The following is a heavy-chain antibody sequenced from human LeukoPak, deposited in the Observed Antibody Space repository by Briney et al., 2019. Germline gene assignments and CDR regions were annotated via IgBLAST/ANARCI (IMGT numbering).Heavy chain of an antibody. CDR3: ARFPYYYDSSGAHRLTLDY. Sequence: SETLSLTCTVSGGSISSYYWSWIRQPPGKGLEWIGYIYYSGSTNYNPSLKSRVTISVDTSKNQFSLKLSSVTAADTAVYYCARFPYYYDSSGAHRLTLDYWGQGTLVTVSS. J-gene: IGHJ4*02. CDR1: GGSISSYY. CDR2: IYYSGST. D-gene: IGHD3-22*01. V-gene: IGHV4-59*12.